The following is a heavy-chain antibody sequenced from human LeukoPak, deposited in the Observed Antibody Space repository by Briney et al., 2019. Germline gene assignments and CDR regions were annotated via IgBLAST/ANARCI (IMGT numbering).Heavy chain of an antibody. V-gene: IGHV1-2*02. CDR2: INPNSGGT. Sequence: ASVKVSCKASGYTFTGYYMHWVRQAPGQGLEWMGWINPNSGGTNYAQKFQGRVIMTRDTSISTAYMELSRLRSDDTAVYYCARDPGHYYDSSGYSGFFDYWGQGTLVTVSS. CDR3: ARDPGHYYDSSGYSGFFDY. J-gene: IGHJ4*02. CDR1: GYTFTGYY. D-gene: IGHD3-22*01.